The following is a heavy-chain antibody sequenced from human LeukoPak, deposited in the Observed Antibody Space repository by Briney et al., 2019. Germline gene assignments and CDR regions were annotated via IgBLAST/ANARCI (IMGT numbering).Heavy chain of an antibody. D-gene: IGHD6-13*01. V-gene: IGHV3-23*01. CDR2: ISGGGGRT. Sequence: PGGSLRLSCATSGVTFSSFAMNWVRQAPGKGLEWVSGISGGGGRTYYADSVKGRFTISRDNSKNTLYLQVNSLRADDTAVYYCARGPGKYSSSWYSDYWGQGTLVTVSS. J-gene: IGHJ4*02. CDR1: GVTFSSFA. CDR3: ARGPGKYSSSWYSDY.